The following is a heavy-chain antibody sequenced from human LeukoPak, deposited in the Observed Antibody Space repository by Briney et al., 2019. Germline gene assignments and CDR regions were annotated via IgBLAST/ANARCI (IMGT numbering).Heavy chain of an antibody. CDR2: IYTSGGT. CDR3: ARDHYDFWSGPKGSWFDP. V-gene: IGHV4-4*07. Sequence: PSETLSLTCTVSGGSISSYYWSWIRQPAGKGLEWIGRIYTSGGTNYNPSLKSRVTMSVDTSKNQFSLKLSSVTAADTAVYYCARDHYDFWSGPKGSWFDPWGQGTLVTVSS. J-gene: IGHJ5*02. D-gene: IGHD3-3*01. CDR1: GGSISSYY.